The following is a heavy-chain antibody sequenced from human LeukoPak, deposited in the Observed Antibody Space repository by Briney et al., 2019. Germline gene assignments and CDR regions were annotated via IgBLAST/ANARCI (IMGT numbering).Heavy chain of an antibody. Sequence: GGSLRLSCAASGFTLSNYALHWVRQAPGKGLEWVSYISSSGSTIYYADSVKGRFTISRDNAKNSLYLQMNSLRAEDTAVYYCAELGITMIGGVWGKGTTVTISS. D-gene: IGHD3-10*02. V-gene: IGHV3-48*03. CDR1: GFTLSNYA. CDR3: AELGITMIGGV. CDR2: ISSSGSTI. J-gene: IGHJ6*04.